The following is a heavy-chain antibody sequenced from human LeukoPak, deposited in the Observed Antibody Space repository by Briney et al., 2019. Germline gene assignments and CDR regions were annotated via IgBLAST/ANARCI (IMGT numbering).Heavy chain of an antibody. Sequence: GSLRLSCAASGFTFSGYAMNWVRQAPGKGLEWVSPISGTGDSTYYADSVKGRFTISRDNSKNTLYLQMNSLRAEDTAVYYCVGGGTMIRGVIEYWGQGTLVTVSS. CDR1: GFTFSGYA. CDR3: VGGGTMIRGVIEY. J-gene: IGHJ4*02. D-gene: IGHD3-10*01. V-gene: IGHV3-23*01. CDR2: ISGTGDST.